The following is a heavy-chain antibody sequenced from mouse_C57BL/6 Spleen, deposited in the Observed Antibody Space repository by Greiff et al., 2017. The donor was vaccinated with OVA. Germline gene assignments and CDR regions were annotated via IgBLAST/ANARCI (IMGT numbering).Heavy chain of an antibody. D-gene: IGHD3-2*02. Sequence: VQLQQSGPELVKPGASVKIPCKASGYTFTDYNMDWVKQSHGKSLEWIGDINPNNGGTIYNQKFKGKATLTVDKSSSTAYMELRSLTSEDTAVYYCARPDSSGYSAWFAYWGQGTLVTVSA. J-gene: IGHJ3*01. CDR2: INPNNGGT. CDR3: ARPDSSGYSAWFAY. V-gene: IGHV1-18*01. CDR1: GYTFTDYN.